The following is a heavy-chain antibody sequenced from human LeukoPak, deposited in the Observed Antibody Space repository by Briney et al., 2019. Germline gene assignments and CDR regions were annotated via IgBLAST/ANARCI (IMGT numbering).Heavy chain of an antibody. CDR3: ARYKRVFCSSTSCSAYNYYYMDV. Sequence: PGGSLRLSCAASGFTFSSYWMSWVRQAPGKGLEWVANIKQDGSEKYYVDSVKGRFTISRDNAKNSLYLQMNSLRAEDTAVYYCARYKRVFCSSTSCSAYNYYYMDVWGKGTTVTVSS. CDR1: GFTFSSYW. J-gene: IGHJ6*03. V-gene: IGHV3-7*01. CDR2: IKQDGSEK. D-gene: IGHD2-2*01.